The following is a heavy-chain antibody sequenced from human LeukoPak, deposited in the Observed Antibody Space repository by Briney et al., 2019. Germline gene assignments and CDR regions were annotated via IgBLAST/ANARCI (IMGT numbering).Heavy chain of an antibody. J-gene: IGHJ4*02. D-gene: IGHD3-16*01. Sequence: GGSLRLSCAASGFTFSSFKMNWVRQAPGKGLELVASISPSGTYIYYEDSLKGRVTVSRDNAKSLLFLHMSSLRPDDTAVYYCARDFTGGEYFDSWGQGALVSVSS. V-gene: IGHV3-21*06. CDR2: ISPSGTYI. CDR3: ARDFTGGEYFDS. CDR1: GFTFSSFK.